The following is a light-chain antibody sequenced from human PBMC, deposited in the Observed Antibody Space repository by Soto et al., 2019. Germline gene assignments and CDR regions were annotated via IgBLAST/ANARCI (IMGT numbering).Light chain of an antibody. CDR2: DAS. CDR3: QQYNSYPYT. J-gene: IGKJ2*01. Sequence: DIQMTQSPSTLSASVGDRVTITCRASQSISSWLAWYQQKPGKAPKLLIYDASSLESGVPSRFSGSGSGTEFTLTISSLQPDDFATYYCQQYNSYPYTFVQGTKLEIK. V-gene: IGKV1-5*01. CDR1: QSISSW.